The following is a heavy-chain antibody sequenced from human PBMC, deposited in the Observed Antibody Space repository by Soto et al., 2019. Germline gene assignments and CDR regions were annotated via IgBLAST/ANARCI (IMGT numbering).Heavy chain of an antibody. CDR1: GGSISSSSYY. J-gene: IGHJ5*02. D-gene: IGHD2-15*01. V-gene: IGHV4-39*01. Sequence: ASETLSLTCTVSGGSISSSSYYWGWIRQPPGKGLEWIGSIYYSGSTYYNPSLKSRVTISVDTSKNQFSLKLSSVTAADTAVYYCARQFRLGYCSGGSCYSPRWFDPRGQGTLVTVSS. CDR2: IYYSGST. CDR3: ARQFRLGYCSGGSCYSPRWFDP.